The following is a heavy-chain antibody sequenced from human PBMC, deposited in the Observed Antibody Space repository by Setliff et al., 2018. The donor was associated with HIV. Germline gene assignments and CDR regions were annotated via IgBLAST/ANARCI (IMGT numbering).Heavy chain of an antibody. J-gene: IGHJ6*03. CDR3: ARVSCSSWYSIPLYYYYSMDV. V-gene: IGHV4-34*01. CDR2: MQHSGRT. Sequence: PSETLSLTCAVYGGSFSGYCWSRIRQPPGKGLEWIGEMQHSGRTNYNPSLRSRVTTSVDTSKSQFSLKLSSVTAADTAVYYCARVSCSSWYSIPLYYYYSMDVWGKGTTVTVSS. CDR1: GGSFSGYC. D-gene: IGHD6-13*01.